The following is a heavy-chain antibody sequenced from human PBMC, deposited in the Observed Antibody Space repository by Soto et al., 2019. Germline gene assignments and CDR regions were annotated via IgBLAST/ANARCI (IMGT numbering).Heavy chain of an antibody. CDR1: GGSISSSSYY. V-gene: IGHV4-39*01. Sequence: QLQLQESGPGLVKPSETLSLTCTVSGGSISSSSYYWGWIRQPPGKGLEWIGSIYYSGSTYYNPYLKSRVTISADKTKNPFSLKLSSVTAADTAVYYCARYYGELNPYYFDYWGQGTLVTVSS. J-gene: IGHJ4*02. D-gene: IGHD4-17*01. CDR2: IYYSGST. CDR3: ARYYGELNPYYFDY.